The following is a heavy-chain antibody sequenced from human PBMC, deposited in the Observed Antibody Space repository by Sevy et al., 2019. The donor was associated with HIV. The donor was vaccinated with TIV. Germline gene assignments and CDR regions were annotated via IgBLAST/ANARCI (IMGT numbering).Heavy chain of an antibody. D-gene: IGHD6-19*01. V-gene: IGHV1-2*06. J-gene: IGHJ5*02. CDR2: INPMNGDT. Sequence: ASVKVSCKASGYNFIGYYVHWVRQAPGQGLEWIGRINPMNGDTKYAQKFQGRVTMTRDMSVSTAYMKVSRLKSDDTAIYDCAGQTSGWYDWFDPWGQGTLVTVSS. CDR1: GYNFIGYY. CDR3: AGQTSGWYDWFDP.